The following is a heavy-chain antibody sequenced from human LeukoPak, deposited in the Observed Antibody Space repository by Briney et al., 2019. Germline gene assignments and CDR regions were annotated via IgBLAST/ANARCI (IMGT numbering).Heavy chain of an antibody. J-gene: IGHJ4*02. CDR1: GFTFSTYG. Sequence: GGSLRLSCAASGFTFSTYGMHWVRQAPGKGLGWVANINQGGSEKHYVDSVRGRFSISRDTAKNSLSLQMNSLRAEDTAVYYCARIYDTTGYFDYWGQGTLVTVSS. CDR3: ARIYDTTGYFDY. D-gene: IGHD3-22*01. CDR2: INQGGSEK. V-gene: IGHV3-7*04.